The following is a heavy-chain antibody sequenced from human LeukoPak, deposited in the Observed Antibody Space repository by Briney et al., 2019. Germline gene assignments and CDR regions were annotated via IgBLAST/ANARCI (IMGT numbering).Heavy chain of an antibody. Sequence: GGSLRLSCAASGFTFSSYWVSWVRQAPGKGLEWVANIKQDGSEKYYVDSVKGRFTISRDNAKNSVFLQMSSLTSEDTAVYFCARVDDDLDAFDLWGQGTLVTVSS. CDR3: ARVDDDLDAFDL. J-gene: IGHJ3*01. D-gene: IGHD3-3*01. CDR2: IKQDGSEK. V-gene: IGHV3-7*01. CDR1: GFTFSSYW.